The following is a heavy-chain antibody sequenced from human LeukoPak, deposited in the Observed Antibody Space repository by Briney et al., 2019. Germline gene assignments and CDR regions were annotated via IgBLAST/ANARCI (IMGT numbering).Heavy chain of an antibody. D-gene: IGHD3-22*01. CDR2: IYSGGST. CDR1: GFTVSSNY. CDR3: ASNPDSSGYYYVY. Sequence: GGSLRLSCAASGFTVSSNYMSWVRQAPGKGLEWVSVIYSGGSTYYADSVKGRFTISRDNSKNTLYLQMNSLRAEDTAVYYCASNPDSSGYYYVYRGQGTLVTVSS. J-gene: IGHJ4*02. V-gene: IGHV3-66*01.